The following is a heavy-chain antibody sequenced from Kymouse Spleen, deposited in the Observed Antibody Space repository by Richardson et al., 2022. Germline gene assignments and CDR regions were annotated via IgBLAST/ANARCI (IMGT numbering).Heavy chain of an antibody. CDR2: ISYDGSNK. J-gene: IGHJ4*02. CDR1: GFTFSSYG. D-gene: IGHD6-19*01. CDR3: AKDARIAVAVDY. V-gene: IGHV3-30*18. Sequence: QVQLVESGGGVVQPGRSLRLSCAASGFTFSSYGMHWVRQAPGKGLEWVAVISYDGSNKYYADSVKGRFTISRDNSKNTLYLQMNSLRAEDTAVYYCAKDARIAVAVDYWGQGTLVTVSS.